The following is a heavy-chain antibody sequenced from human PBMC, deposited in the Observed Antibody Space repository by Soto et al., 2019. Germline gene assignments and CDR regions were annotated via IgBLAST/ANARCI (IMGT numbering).Heavy chain of an antibody. CDR2: IWYDGSNK. V-gene: IGHV3-33*01. CDR1: GFTFSSYG. J-gene: IGHJ6*03. CDR3: ARDDAMDV. Sequence: QVQLVESGGGVVQPGRSLRLSCAASGFTFSSYGMHWVRQAPGKRLEWVAGIWYDGSNKYYADSVKGRFTISRGNSKTTLYLQMNSLRAEDTAVYYCARDDAMDVWGRGTTVTVSS.